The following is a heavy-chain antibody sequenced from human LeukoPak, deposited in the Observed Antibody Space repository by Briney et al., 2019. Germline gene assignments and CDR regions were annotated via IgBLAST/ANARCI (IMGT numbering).Heavy chain of an antibody. Sequence: PSETLSLTCTVSGGSIGSDYWTWIRQPPGKGLEYIGYIYYTGGTNYNPSLKSRVTISVDTSKNQFSLKLSSVTAADTAVYFCAKYGNSGWVVDNWGQGTLVTVSS. V-gene: IGHV4-59*08. J-gene: IGHJ4*02. D-gene: IGHD6-19*01. CDR1: GGSIGSDY. CDR2: IYYTGGT. CDR3: AKYGNSGWVVDN.